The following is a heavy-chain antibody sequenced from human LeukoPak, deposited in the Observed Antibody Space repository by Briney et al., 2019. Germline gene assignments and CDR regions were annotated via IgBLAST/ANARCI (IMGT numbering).Heavy chain of an antibody. D-gene: IGHD3-3*01. CDR1: GGSISSGSYY. Sequence: PSETLPLTCTVSGGSISSGSYYWSWIRQPAGKGLEWIGRIYTSGSTNYNPSLKSRVTISVDTSKNQFSLKLSSVTAADTAVYYCAREDFWKRLDPWGQGTLVTVSS. J-gene: IGHJ5*02. V-gene: IGHV4-61*02. CDR2: IYTSGST. CDR3: AREDFWKRLDP.